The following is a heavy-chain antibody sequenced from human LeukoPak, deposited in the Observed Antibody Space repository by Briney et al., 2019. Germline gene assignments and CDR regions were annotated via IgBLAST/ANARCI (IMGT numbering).Heavy chain of an antibody. CDR3: ASSDSGYSSGWDAFDI. Sequence: ASVKVSCKASGYTFTSYGISWVRQAPGQGLEWMGWISAYNGNTNYAQKLQGRVTMTTDTSTSTAYMELRSLRSDDTAVYYCASSDSGYSSGWDAFDIWGQGTMVTVSS. CDR1: GYTFTSYG. CDR2: ISAYNGNT. J-gene: IGHJ3*02. V-gene: IGHV1-18*04. D-gene: IGHD6-19*01.